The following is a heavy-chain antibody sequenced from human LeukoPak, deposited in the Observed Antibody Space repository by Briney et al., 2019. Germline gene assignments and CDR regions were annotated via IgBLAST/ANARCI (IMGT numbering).Heavy chain of an antibody. CDR2: ISSNGGST. D-gene: IGHD2-2*01. CDR3: ARGGGDCSSTSCYLEY. Sequence: GGSLRLSCAASGFTFSTYAMHWVRQAPGKGLEYVSAISSNGGSTYYANSVKGRFTISRDNSKNTLYLQMGSLRAEDMAVYYCARGGGDCSSTSCYLEYWGQGTPVTVSS. V-gene: IGHV3-64*01. CDR1: GFTFSTYA. J-gene: IGHJ4*02.